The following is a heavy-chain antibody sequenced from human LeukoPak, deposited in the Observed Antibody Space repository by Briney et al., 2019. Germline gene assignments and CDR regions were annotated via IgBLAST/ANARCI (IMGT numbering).Heavy chain of an antibody. D-gene: IGHD3-22*01. J-gene: IGHJ6*02. Sequence: SETLSLTCTVSGGSISSSSYYWGWIRQPPGKGLEWIGSIYYSGSTYYNPSLKSRVTISVDTSKNQFSLKLSSVTAADTAVYYCARTSGNYYDSSGYPSLGMDVWGQGTTVTVSS. V-gene: IGHV4-39*01. CDR3: ARTSGNYYDSSGYPSLGMDV. CDR2: IYYSGST. CDR1: GGSISSSSYY.